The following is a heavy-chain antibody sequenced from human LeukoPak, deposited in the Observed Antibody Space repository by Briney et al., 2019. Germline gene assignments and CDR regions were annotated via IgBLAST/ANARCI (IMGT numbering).Heavy chain of an antibody. D-gene: IGHD3-3*01. Sequence: PGGSLRLSCAASGFTFSSYAMSWVRQAPGKGLEWVSAISGSGGSTYYADSVKGRFTISGDNSKNTLCLQMNSLRAEDTAVYYCAKAGQYDFPPYYFDYWGQRTLVTVSS. CDR2: ISGSGGST. J-gene: IGHJ4*02. CDR3: AKAGQYDFPPYYFDY. CDR1: GFTFSSYA. V-gene: IGHV3-23*01.